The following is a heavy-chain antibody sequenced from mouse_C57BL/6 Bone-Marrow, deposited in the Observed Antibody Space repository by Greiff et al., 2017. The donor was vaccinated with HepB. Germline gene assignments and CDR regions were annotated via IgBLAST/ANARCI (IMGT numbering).Heavy chain of an antibody. Sequence: DVQLVESGGGLVKPGGSLKLSCAASGFTFSSYTMSWVRQTPEKRLEWVATISGGGGNTYYPDSVKGRFTISRDNAKNTLYLQMTSLRSEDTAMYYCARLPFAYWGQGTLVTVSA. J-gene: IGHJ3*01. CDR2: ISGGGGNT. CDR1: GFTFSSYT. V-gene: IGHV5-9*04. CDR3: ARLPFAY.